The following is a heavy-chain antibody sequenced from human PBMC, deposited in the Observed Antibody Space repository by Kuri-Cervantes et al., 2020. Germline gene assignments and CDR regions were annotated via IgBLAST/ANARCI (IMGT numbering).Heavy chain of an antibody. CDR2: LYSSGST. CDR3: ARVPPGEAAADY. J-gene: IGHJ4*02. D-gene: IGHD3-10*01. CDR1: GFTVSSNY. Sequence: GGSLRLSCAASGFTVSSNYMSWVRQAPGKGLEWVSILYSSGSTYYADSVEGRFTISRDNSKNTVYLQMNSLRADDTAVYYCARVPPGEAAADYWGQGTLVTVSS. V-gene: IGHV3-53*01.